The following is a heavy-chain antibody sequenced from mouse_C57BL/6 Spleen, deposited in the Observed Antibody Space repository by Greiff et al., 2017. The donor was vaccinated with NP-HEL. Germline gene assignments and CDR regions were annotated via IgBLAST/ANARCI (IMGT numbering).Heavy chain of an antibody. CDR1: GYTFTSYW. CDR2: IYPSDSET. CDR3: ARRRYYGSSLYYFDY. D-gene: IGHD1-1*01. V-gene: IGHV1-61*01. J-gene: IGHJ2*01. Sequence: QVQLQQPGAELVRPGTSVKLSCKASGYTFTSYWMDWVKQRPGQGLEWIGNIYPSDSETHYNQKFKDKATLTVDKSSSTAYMQLSSLTSEDSAVYYCARRRYYGSSLYYFDYWGQGTTLTVSS.